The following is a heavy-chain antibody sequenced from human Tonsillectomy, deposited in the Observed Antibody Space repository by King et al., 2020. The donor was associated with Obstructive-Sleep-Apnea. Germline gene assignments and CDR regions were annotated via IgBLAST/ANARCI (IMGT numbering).Heavy chain of an antibody. Sequence: VQLVESGGGLVQPGGSLRLSCAASGFTVSSNYMSWVRQAPGKGLEWGSVIYSGGSTYYADSVKGRFTISRDTSKNTLYLQMNSLRAEDTAVYYFAREISGGYDGAYAYWGQGTLVTVSS. CDR2: IYSGGST. V-gene: IGHV3-66*01. CDR1: GFTVSSNY. CDR3: AREISGGYDGAYAY. D-gene: IGHD3-10*01. J-gene: IGHJ4*02.